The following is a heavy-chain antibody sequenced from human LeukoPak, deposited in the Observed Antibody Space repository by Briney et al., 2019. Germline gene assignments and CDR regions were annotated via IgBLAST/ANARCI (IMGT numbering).Heavy chain of an antibody. D-gene: IGHD6-19*01. Sequence: SETLSLTCTVSGGSIGSSAYYWGWIRQPPGKGLEWIGSILYSGSTYYNPSLKSRVTISLDTSKNQFSLRLSSVTAADTAVYYCARQRQWLAGDYFDYWGQGTLVTVSS. J-gene: IGHJ4*02. V-gene: IGHV4-39*01. CDR1: GGSIGSSAYY. CDR2: ILYSGST. CDR3: ARQRQWLAGDYFDY.